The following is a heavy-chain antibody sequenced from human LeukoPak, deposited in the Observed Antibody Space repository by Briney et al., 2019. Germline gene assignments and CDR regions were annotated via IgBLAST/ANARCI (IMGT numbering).Heavy chain of an antibody. D-gene: IGHD2-2*01. CDR3: ARKYCRRTYCHAHPYDP. J-gene: IGHJ5*02. CDR1: GGSISRNY. V-gene: IGHV4-4*07. CDR2: IYTSGRT. Sequence: PSETLSLTCTVSGGSISRNYWNWIRQPAGKGLEWIGRIYTSGRTNYNPSLRSRVTMSVDTSKNPFSLKLTSVTAADTAVYFCARKYCRRTYCHAHPYDPWGQGILVTVSS.